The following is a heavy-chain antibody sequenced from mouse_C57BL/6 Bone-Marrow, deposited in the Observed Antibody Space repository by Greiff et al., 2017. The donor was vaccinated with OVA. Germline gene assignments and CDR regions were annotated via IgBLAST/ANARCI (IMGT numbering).Heavy chain of an antibody. J-gene: IGHJ4*01. CDR1: GYSFTGYY. Sequence: EVKLMESGPELVKPGASVKISCKASGYSFTGYYMNWVKQSPEKSLEWIGEINPSTGGTTYNQKFKAKATLTVDKSSSTAYMQRKSLTSEDSAVYYCARSLYYGSRYGAMDYWGQGTSVTVSS. CDR2: INPSTGGT. D-gene: IGHD1-1*01. CDR3: ARSLYYGSRYGAMDY. V-gene: IGHV1-42*01.